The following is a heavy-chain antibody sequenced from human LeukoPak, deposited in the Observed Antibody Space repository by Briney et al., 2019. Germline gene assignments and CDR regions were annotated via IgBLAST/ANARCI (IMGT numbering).Heavy chain of an antibody. CDR3: ARHVPGSYNSGWYSFDY. CDR1: GGSISGYF. Sequence: SETLSLTCTVSGGSISGYFWSWIRQPPGGGLKWIGYIHYSGSINYNPSLKSRVTISVDTSKNQFSLKLSSVTAADTAVYYCARHVPGSYNSGWYSFDYWGQGTLVTVSS. J-gene: IGHJ4*02. D-gene: IGHD6-19*01. CDR2: IHYSGSI. V-gene: IGHV4-59*12.